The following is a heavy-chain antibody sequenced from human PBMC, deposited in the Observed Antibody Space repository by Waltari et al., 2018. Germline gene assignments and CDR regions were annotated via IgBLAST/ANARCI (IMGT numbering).Heavy chain of an antibody. Sequence: EVQLVESGGGLVKPGGSLRLSCAASGFTFSSYSMNWVRQAPGKGLEWVSSISSSSSYISYADSVKGRFTISRDNAKNSLYLQRNSLRAEDTAVYYCAREEDEAVNWYFDLWGRGTLVTVSS. J-gene: IGHJ2*01. V-gene: IGHV3-21*01. CDR2: ISSSSSYI. CDR1: GFTFSSYS. D-gene: IGHD6-19*01. CDR3: AREEDEAVNWYFDL.